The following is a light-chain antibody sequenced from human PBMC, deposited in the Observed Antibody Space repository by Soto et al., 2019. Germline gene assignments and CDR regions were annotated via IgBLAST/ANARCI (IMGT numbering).Light chain of an antibody. Sequence: DIQMTQSPSSLSASVGDRVTITCRASQSTTTYLNWYQQTSGEAPKLLIYAAARLQTGVPSRFSGSGSGTDFTLTISSLQPEDFATYYCQQAYGAPPTFGQGGKVDVK. J-gene: IGKJ1*01. CDR1: QSTTTY. CDR3: QQAYGAPPT. V-gene: IGKV1-39*01. CDR2: AAA.